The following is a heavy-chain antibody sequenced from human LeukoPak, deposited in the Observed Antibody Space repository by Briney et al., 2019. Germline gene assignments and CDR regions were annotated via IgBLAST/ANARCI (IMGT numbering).Heavy chain of an antibody. CDR2: ISGSGGST. CDR1: GFTFSSYA. D-gene: IGHD6-19*01. Sequence: GGSLRLSCAASGFTFSSYAMSWVRQAPGKGLEWVSAISGSGGSTYYADSVKGRFTISRDNSKNTLYLQMNSLRAEDTAVYYCAKLFSIVAGRRSYYFDYWGQGTLVTVSS. V-gene: IGHV3-23*01. J-gene: IGHJ4*02. CDR3: AKLFSIVAGRRSYYFDY.